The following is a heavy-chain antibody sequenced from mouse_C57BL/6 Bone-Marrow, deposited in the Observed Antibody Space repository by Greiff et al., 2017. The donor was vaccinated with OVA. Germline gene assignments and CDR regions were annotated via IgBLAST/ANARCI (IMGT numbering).Heavy chain of an antibody. CDR2: INSDGGST. CDR1: EYEFPSHD. D-gene: IGHD1-1*02. Sequence: EVKLMESGGGLVQPGESLKLSCESNEYEFPSHDMSWVRKTPEKRLELVAAINSDGGSTYYPDTMERRFIISRDNTKKTLYLQMSSLRSEDTALYYCARLWSLYYAMDYWGQGTSVTVSS. J-gene: IGHJ4*01. V-gene: IGHV5-2*01. CDR3: ARLWSLYYAMDY.